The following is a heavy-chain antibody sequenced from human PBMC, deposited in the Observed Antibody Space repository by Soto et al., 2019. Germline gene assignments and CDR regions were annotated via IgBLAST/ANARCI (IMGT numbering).Heavy chain of an antibody. J-gene: IGHJ4*02. V-gene: IGHV4-31*03. CDR1: GGSISSGGYY. CDR3: ARYNWNDELGCFDY. D-gene: IGHD1-20*01. CDR2: TYYMGTT. Sequence: SETLSLTCTVSGGSISSGGYYWGWIRQNPGKGREWIGYTYYMGTTYNNPSLKSRVTISVDTSKNQFSLKLSSVTAADTAVYYCARYNWNDELGCFDYWGQGTLVTVSS.